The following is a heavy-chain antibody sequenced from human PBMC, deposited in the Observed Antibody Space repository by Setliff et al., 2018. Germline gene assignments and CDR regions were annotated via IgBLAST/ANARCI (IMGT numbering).Heavy chain of an antibody. CDR3: ARAHTWSLPNDNSGYPGWFDP. J-gene: IGHJ5*02. Sequence: LSLTFAVSGFSISSGYYWGWIRQPPGKGLEWIVNIHHSGKAYYNPSLKSRVTMSVDTSKNHVSLKLSSVTAADTAVYYCARAHTWSLPNDNSGYPGWFDPWGQGTLVTVSS. D-gene: IGHD3-22*01. V-gene: IGHV4-38-2*01. CDR1: GFSISSGYY. CDR2: IHHSGKA.